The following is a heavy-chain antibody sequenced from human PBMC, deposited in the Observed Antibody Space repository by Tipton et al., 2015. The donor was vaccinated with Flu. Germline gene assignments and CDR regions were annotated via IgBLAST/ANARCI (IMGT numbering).Heavy chain of an antibody. Sequence: TLSLTCTVSGGSISSEYWSWIRQPPGKGLEWIGYIYYSGTTSYNPSLKSRVAISVDTSKNQFSLKLSSVTATDTAVYYCAREVPRFSDIVIGPAAIHNCFDPWGQGTRVTVSS. CDR2: IYYSGTT. CDR1: GGSISSEY. V-gene: IGHV4-59*12. D-gene: IGHD2-2*01. CDR3: AREVPRFSDIVIGPAAIHNCFDP. J-gene: IGHJ5*02.